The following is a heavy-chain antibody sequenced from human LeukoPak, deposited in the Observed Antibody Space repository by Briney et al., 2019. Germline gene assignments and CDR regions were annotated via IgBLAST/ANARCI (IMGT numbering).Heavy chain of an antibody. CDR2: IYSSGST. CDR3: AREYMSSGWYVDY. Sequence: SETLSLTCTVSGGSISSFYWSWIRQPPGKGLEWIGYIYSSGSTNYNPSLKSRVTISVDTSKNQSSLKLSSVTAADTAVYYCAREYMSSGWYVDYWGPGTLVTVSS. D-gene: IGHD6-19*01. V-gene: IGHV4-59*01. CDR1: GGSISSFY. J-gene: IGHJ4*02.